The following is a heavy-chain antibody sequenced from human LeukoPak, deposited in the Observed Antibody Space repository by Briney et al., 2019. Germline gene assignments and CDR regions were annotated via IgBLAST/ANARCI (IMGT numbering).Heavy chain of an antibody. CDR2: IIPILGIA. J-gene: IGHJ4*02. Sequence: VASVKVSCKASGYTFTGYYMHWVRQAPGQGLEWMGRIIPILGIANYAQKFQGRVTITADKSTSTAYMELSSLRSEDTAVYYCAQFDSPLGATITDYWGQGTLVTVSS. V-gene: IGHV1-69*02. D-gene: IGHD5-24*01. CDR1: GYTFTGYY. CDR3: AQFDSPLGATITDY.